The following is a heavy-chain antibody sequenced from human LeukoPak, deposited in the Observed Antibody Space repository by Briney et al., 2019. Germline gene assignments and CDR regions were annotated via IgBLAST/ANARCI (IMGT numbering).Heavy chain of an antibody. CDR1: GGSISSSSYY. D-gene: IGHD4-11*01. J-gene: IGHJ5*02. V-gene: IGHV4-39*07. CDR3: ARASDYIFDH. Sequence: SETLSLTCTVPGGSISSSSYYWGWIRQPPGKGLEWIGSIYYSGSTYYNPSLKSRVTISVDTSKNQFSLKLSSVTAADTAVYYCARASDYIFDHWGQGTLVTVSS. CDR2: IYYSGST.